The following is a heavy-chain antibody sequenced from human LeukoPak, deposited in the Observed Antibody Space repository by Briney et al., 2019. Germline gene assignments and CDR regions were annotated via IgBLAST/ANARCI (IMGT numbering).Heavy chain of an antibody. D-gene: IGHD2-15*01. CDR2: ISGSGGST. J-gene: IGHJ1*01. Sequence: GGSLRLSCAASGFTFSSYAMSWVRQAPGKGLEWVSAISGSGGSTYYADSVKGRFTISRDNSKNTLYLQMNSLRAEDTAVYYCAKAGCGDGSCYYAEYFQHWGQGTLVTVSS. CDR3: AKAGCGDGSCYYAEYFQH. CDR1: GFTFSSYA. V-gene: IGHV3-23*01.